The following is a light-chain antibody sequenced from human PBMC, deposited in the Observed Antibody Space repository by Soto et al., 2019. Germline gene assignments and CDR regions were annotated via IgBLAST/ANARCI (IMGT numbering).Light chain of an antibody. CDR3: QQYDVWPALT. CDR1: QSVSSN. J-gene: IGKJ4*01. V-gene: IGKV3-15*01. Sequence: EKALTQSPVTLSLSPGERATLSCRASQSVSSNLAWYQQRPGQAPRLLIYGASTRASGVPDRFSGSGSGTEFMLTISILQTEDSSVYYCQQYDVWPALTFGGGTKVHIK. CDR2: GAS.